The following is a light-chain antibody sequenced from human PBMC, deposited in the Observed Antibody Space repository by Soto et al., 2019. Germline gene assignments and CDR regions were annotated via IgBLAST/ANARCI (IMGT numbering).Light chain of an antibody. CDR3: ATWDDRLRAVV. J-gene: IGLJ2*01. Sequence: QSVLTQPPSASGTPGQRVTISCSGSSSNIGNNYVYWYQHLPGTAPKLLIYRNNQRPSGVPDRFSASKSGTSASLAISGLRSEDEADYYCATWDDRLRAVVFGGGTKLTVL. CDR1: SSNIGNNY. CDR2: RNN. V-gene: IGLV1-47*01.